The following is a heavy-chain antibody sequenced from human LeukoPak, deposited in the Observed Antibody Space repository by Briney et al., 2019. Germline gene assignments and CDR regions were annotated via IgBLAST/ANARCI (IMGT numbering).Heavy chain of an antibody. CDR2: ITSTSNHI. CDR1: GFTFSSYS. V-gene: IGHV3-21*01. CDR3: ARDLLRYFDWLFDY. Sequence: GGSLRLSCAASGFTFSSYSMNWVRQAPGKGLEWVSSITSTSNHIYYADSVRGRFTISRDNAKNSLYLQMNSLRAEDTAAYYCARDLLRYFDWLFDYWGQGTLVTVSS. D-gene: IGHD3-9*01. J-gene: IGHJ4*02.